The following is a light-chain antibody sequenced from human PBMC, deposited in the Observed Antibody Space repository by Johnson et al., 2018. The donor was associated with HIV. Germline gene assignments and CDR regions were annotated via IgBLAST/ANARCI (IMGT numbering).Light chain of an antibody. CDR2: DNN. J-gene: IGLJ1*01. CDR3: GTWDSSLSTFYV. V-gene: IGLV1-51*01. Sequence: QSVLTQPPSVSAAPGQKVTISCSGSSSNIGNNYVSWYQQLPGTAPKLLIYDNNKRPSEIPDRFSGSKSGTSATLGITRLQTGDEADYYCGTWDSSLSTFYVFGTGTKVTVL. CDR1: SSNIGNNY.